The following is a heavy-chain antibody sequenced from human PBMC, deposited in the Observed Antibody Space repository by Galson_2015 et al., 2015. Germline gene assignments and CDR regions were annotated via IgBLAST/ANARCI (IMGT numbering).Heavy chain of an antibody. V-gene: IGHV3-30*01. CDR2: ISYDRSNK. D-gene: IGHD3-3*01. Sequence: SLRLSCAASGFTFSSYALHWVRPAPGKGLERVAVISYDRSNKYYADSVKGRFTISRDNSKNTLYLQMNSMRAEDTAVYYCARDLECYYFDYWCQGTLFTVAS. CDR1: GFTFSSYA. J-gene: IGHJ4*02. CDR3: ARDLECYYFDY.